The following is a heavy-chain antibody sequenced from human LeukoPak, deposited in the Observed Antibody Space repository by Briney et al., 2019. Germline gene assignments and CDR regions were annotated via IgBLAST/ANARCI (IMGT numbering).Heavy chain of an antibody. Sequence: GGSLRLSCAASGFIFSNYWMSWVRQAPGKGLEWVANIKQDGSEKYYVDSVKGRFTISRDNAKNSVYLQMNSLRAEDTAVYYCARIGYSSSCFDYWGQGTLVTVSS. CDR2: IKQDGSEK. CDR1: GFIFSNYW. D-gene: IGHD6-13*01. V-gene: IGHV3-7*01. J-gene: IGHJ4*02. CDR3: ARIGYSSSCFDY.